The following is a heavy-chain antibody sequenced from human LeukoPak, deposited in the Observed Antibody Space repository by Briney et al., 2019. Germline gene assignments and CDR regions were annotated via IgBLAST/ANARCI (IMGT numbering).Heavy chain of an antibody. CDR2: ISGSSGYT. CDR1: GFTYNDYY. CDR3: ARGTGTTAYFDY. V-gene: IGHV3-11*06. J-gene: IGHJ4*02. D-gene: IGHD1-1*01. Sequence: GGPLRLSCEPSGFTYNDYYMSWVRQAPGKELEWVSYISGSSGYTKYADSVKGRFTISRDNAKNSLYLQVNSLRAEDTAVYYCARGTGTTAYFDYWGQGTPVTVSS.